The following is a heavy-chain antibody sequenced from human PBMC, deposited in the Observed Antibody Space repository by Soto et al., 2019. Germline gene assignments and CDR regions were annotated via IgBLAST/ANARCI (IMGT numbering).Heavy chain of an antibody. CDR3: ARARVVSSARLIQGFDP. V-gene: IGHV1-2*04. CDR2: INPQTGAP. J-gene: IGHJ5*02. D-gene: IGHD2-2*01. CDR1: GYTFIGYY. Sequence: QVQLIQSGAEARKPGASVKVSCKASGYTFIGYYIHWIRQAPGQGLEWMGYINPQTGAPTYAQKFKGSVTMTRDTTLRTAYIEMKTLKPDETAVDYCARARVVSSARLIQGFDPGGQGNLVSVSS.